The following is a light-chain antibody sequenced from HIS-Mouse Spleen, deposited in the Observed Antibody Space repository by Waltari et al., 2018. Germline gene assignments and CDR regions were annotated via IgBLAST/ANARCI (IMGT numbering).Light chain of an antibody. V-gene: IGLV3-10*01. CDR2: EDS. CDR1: ALPKQY. Sequence: SYELTQPPSVSVSPGQTPRITRSGDALPKQYAYWYQQNSGQAPVLVIYEDSKRPTGIPERFSGSSSETMATLTISGAQVEDEADYYCYSTDSSGNHRVFGGGTKLTVL. J-gene: IGLJ2*01. CDR3: YSTDSSGNHRV.